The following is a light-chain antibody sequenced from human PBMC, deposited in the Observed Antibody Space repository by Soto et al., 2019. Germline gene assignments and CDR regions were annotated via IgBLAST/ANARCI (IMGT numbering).Light chain of an antibody. Sequence: DIQMSQSPSSLSASVGDRVTITCQASHDISNYLNWYQHKPGKPPKLLIYDASNLETGVPSRFSGSKSGTAFTFTITSLQPEDIATYYCQQYDNLPFSFGGGTKVEIK. V-gene: IGKV1-33*01. CDR1: HDISNY. CDR2: DAS. J-gene: IGKJ4*01. CDR3: QQYDNLPFS.